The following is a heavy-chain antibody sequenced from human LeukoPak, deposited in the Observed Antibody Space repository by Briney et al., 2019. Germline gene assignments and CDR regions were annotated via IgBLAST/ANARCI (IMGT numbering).Heavy chain of an antibody. J-gene: IGHJ4*02. V-gene: IGHV4-4*02. Sequence: PSDTLSLTCAVSGASVGSSNWWIWVRQPPKKGLEWIGEIHHSGSTNYNPSLKSRVTMSVDTSKNQISLRLSSVTAADTAVYYCARGLYGSDSYWGQGNLVTVSS. D-gene: IGHD6-19*01. CDR1: GASVGSSNW. CDR3: ARGLYGSDSY. CDR2: IHHSGST.